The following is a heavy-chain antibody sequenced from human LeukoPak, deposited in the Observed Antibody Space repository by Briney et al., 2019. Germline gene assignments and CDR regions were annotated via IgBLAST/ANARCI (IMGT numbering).Heavy chain of an antibody. J-gene: IGHJ4*02. CDR3: ARDYQNYYGDY. V-gene: IGHV3-21*01. CDR1: GFTFSSYS. D-gene: IGHD3-10*01. Sequence: GGSLRLSCAASGFTFSSYSMNWVRQAPGKGLEWVSSISSSSSYIYYADSVKGRFTISKDNAKNSLYLQMNSLRAEDTAVYYCARDYQNYYGDYWGQGTLVTVSS. CDR2: ISSSSSYI.